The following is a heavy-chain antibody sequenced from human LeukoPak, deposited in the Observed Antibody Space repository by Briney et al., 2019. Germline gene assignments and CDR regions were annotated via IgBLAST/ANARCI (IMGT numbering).Heavy chain of an antibody. Sequence: PSETLSLTCTVSGGSISSSSYYWGWIRQPPGKGLEWIGSIYYSGSTYYNPSLKSRVTISVDTSKNQFSLKLSSVTAADTAVYYCARVPTMAPYSSSWYDYWGQGTLVTVSS. CDR3: ARVPTMAPYSSSWYDY. V-gene: IGHV4-39*01. CDR2: IYYSGST. D-gene: IGHD6-13*01. CDR1: GGSISSSSYY. J-gene: IGHJ4*02.